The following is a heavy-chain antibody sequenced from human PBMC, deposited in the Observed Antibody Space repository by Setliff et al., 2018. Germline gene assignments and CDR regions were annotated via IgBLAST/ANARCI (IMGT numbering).Heavy chain of an antibody. V-gene: IGHV4-34*01. J-gene: IGHJ4*02. CDR1: GGSFSGYY. CDR2: INHSGST. D-gene: IGHD6-19*01. CDR3: ARGYGYSSGWYRVYFDY. Sequence: SETLSLTCAVYGGSFSGYYWSWIRQPPGKGLEWIGEINHSGSTNYNPSLKSRVTISVDTSKNQFSLKLSSVTAANTAVYYCARGYGYSSGWYRVYFDYWGQGTLVTVSS.